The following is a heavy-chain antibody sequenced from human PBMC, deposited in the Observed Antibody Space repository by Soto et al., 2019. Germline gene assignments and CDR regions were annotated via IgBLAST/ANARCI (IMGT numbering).Heavy chain of an antibody. Sequence: GGSLRLSCVASEFTFSKYWMHWVRQAPGKELVWVSRINMDGTKTAYADSVKGRFTVSRDNANNTLYLQMNSLGVEDTAVYYCARDYYYDSRSSSVNWFDPWGQGTLVTVS. CDR3: ARDYYYDSRSSSVNWFDP. CDR2: INMDGTKT. CDR1: EFTFSKYW. V-gene: IGHV3-74*01. J-gene: IGHJ5*02. D-gene: IGHD3-22*01.